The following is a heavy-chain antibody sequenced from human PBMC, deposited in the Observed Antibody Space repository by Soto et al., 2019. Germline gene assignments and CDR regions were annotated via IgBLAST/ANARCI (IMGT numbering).Heavy chain of an antibody. CDR3: AGDRFHGDYVGDY. CDR2: IWYDGSNK. D-gene: IGHD4-17*01. CDR1: GFTFSSYG. Sequence: QVQLVESGGGVVQPGRSLRLSCAASGFTFSSYGMHWVRQAPGKGLEWVAVIWYDGSNKYYADSVKGRFTISRDNSKNTLYLQMNSLRAEDTAVYYCAGDRFHGDYVGDYWGQGTLVTVSS. V-gene: IGHV3-33*01. J-gene: IGHJ4*02.